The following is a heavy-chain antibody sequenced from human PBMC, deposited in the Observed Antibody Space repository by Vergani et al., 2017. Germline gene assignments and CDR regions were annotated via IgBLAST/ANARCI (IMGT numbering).Heavy chain of an antibody. CDR1: GFTFSSYG. D-gene: IGHD6-13*01. Sequence: QVQLVESGGGVVQPGRSLRLSCAASGFTFSSYGMHWVRQAPGKGLEWVAVIWYDGSNKYYADSVKGRFTISRDNSKNTLYLQMNSLRAEDTAVYYCARDLAAAAGFDYWGHGTLVTVSS. J-gene: IGHJ4*01. V-gene: IGHV3-33*01. CDR2: IWYDGSNK. CDR3: ARDLAAAAGFDY.